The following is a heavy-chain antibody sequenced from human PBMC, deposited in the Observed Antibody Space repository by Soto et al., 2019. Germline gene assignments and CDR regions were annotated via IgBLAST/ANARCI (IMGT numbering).Heavy chain of an antibody. J-gene: IGHJ4*02. Sequence: QVQLQESGPGLVKPSETLSLTCTVSGGSISSYYWSWIRQPPGKGLEWIGYIYYSGSTNYNRSLRSRVNISVDTSKNQSSLKLSSVTAADTAVDYCATGVTTRRAQFDYWGQGTLVTVSS. CDR3: ATGVTTRRAQFDY. V-gene: IGHV4-59*01. D-gene: IGHD4-17*01. CDR1: GGSISSYY. CDR2: IYYSGST.